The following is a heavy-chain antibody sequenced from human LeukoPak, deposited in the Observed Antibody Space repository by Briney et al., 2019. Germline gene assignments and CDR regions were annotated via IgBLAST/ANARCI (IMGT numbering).Heavy chain of an antibody. V-gene: IGHV3-48*02. Sequence: GGSLRLSCAASGFTFSNYSMTWVRQAPGKGLEWISYISRSSSSIYYANSLKGRFTISRDNAKNSLFLQMNSLRDEDTAVYYCARSDYYAFDIWGQGTMVTVSS. CDR3: ARSDYYAFDI. CDR1: GFTFSNYS. D-gene: IGHD4-17*01. CDR2: ISRSSSSI. J-gene: IGHJ3*02.